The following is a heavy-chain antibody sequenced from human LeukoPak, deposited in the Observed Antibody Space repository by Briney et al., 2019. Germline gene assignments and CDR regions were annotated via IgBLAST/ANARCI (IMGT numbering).Heavy chain of an antibody. D-gene: IGHD3-22*01. J-gene: IGHJ4*02. CDR1: GFTFSNYG. CDR2: ISYDGSDK. Sequence: GGSLRLSCAASGFTFSNYGMHWVRQAPGKGLEWVAIISYDGSDKYYADSVKGRFTISRDNSKNTLYLQMNSLRAEDTAVYYCAKESFHYYDSSGYYFDYWGQGTLVTVSS. CDR3: AKESFHYYDSSGYYFDY. V-gene: IGHV3-30*18.